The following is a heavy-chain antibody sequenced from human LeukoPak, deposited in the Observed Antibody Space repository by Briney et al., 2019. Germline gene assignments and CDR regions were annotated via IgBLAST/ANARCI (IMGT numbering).Heavy chain of an antibody. CDR3: ARGWDYNNWFDP. CDR1: GGSINNYY. D-gene: IGHD3-16*01. J-gene: IGHJ5*02. CDR2: IYYSGST. Sequence: SETLSLTCTVSGGSINNYYWSWIRQPPGKGLEWIGYIYYSGSTNYNPSLKSRVTISVDTSKKQFSLKLSSVTAADTAVYYCARGWDYNNWFDPWGQGTLVTVSS. V-gene: IGHV4-59*01.